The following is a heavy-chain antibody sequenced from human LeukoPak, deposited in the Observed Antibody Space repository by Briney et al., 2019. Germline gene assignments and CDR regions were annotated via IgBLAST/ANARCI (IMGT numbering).Heavy chain of an antibody. Sequence: SETLSLTCTVSGGSISSYYWSWIRQPPGKGLEWIGYIYYSGSTNYNPSLKSRVTILVDTSKNQFSLKLSSVTAADTAVYYCARDFSALWFGELSGWFDPWGQGTLVTVSS. CDR2: IYYSGST. J-gene: IGHJ5*02. CDR3: ARDFSALWFGELSGWFDP. V-gene: IGHV4-59*01. CDR1: GGSISSYY. D-gene: IGHD3-10*01.